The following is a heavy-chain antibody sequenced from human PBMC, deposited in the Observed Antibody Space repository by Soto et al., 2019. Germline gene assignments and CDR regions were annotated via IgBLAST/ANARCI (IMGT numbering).Heavy chain of an antibody. CDR1: GGSFSPYY. J-gene: IGHJ4*02. CDR3: ARDYGDAFDY. V-gene: IGHV4-59*01. D-gene: IGHD4-17*01. CDR2: IYYSGST. Sequence: QVQLQESGPGLVKPSETLSLTCTVSGGSFSPYYWSWIRQPPGKRLEWIGYIYYSGSTTYNPSLNSRATISVDTSKTQCSLKLSSVTAADTAVYYCARDYGDAFDYWGQGTLVTVSS.